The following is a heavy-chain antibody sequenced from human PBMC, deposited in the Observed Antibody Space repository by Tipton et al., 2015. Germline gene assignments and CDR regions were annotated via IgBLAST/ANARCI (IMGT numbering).Heavy chain of an antibody. CDR3: ARWRGGDGYNWGAY. Sequence: TLSLTCTVSGGSISSYYWSWIRQPPGKGLEWIGYTRYSGSTKYNPSLQSRVTISLDTSKNQFSLKLTSVTAADTAVYYCARWRGGDGYNWGAYWGQGTLVTVSS. V-gene: IGHV4-59*01. J-gene: IGHJ4*02. CDR1: GGSISSYY. D-gene: IGHD5-24*01. CDR2: TRYSGST.